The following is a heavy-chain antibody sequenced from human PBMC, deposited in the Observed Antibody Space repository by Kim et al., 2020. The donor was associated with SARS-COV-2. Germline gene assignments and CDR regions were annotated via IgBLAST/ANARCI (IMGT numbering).Heavy chain of an antibody. V-gene: IGHV5-51*01. Sequence: GESLKISCKGSGYSFTDYWIGWVRQMPGKGLEWMGIIYPADSDTTYSPSFEGQVTISAGKSTSTAYLQWSSLKASETAMYYCARLGGYCSSSSCNFFDYWGQGTQVTVSS. CDR1: GYSFTDYW. J-gene: IGHJ4*02. CDR3: ARLGGYCSSSSCNFFDY. CDR2: IYPADSDT. D-gene: IGHD2-2*01.